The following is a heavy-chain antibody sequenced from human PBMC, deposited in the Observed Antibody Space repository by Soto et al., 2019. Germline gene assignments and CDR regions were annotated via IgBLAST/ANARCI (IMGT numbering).Heavy chain of an antibody. J-gene: IGHJ4*02. V-gene: IGHV4-39*01. CDR3: ARLGGIAARPDRGGFDY. CDR1: GGSISSSSYY. Sequence: SETLSLTCTVSGGSISSSSYYWGWIRQPPGKGLEWIGSIYYSGSTYYNPSLKSRVTISVDTSKNQFSLKLSSVTAADTAVYYCARLGGIAARPDRGGFDYWGQGTLVTVSS. CDR2: IYYSGST. D-gene: IGHD6-6*01.